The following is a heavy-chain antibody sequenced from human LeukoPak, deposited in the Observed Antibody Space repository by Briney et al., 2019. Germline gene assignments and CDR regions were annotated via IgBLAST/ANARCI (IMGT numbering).Heavy chain of an antibody. CDR3: AELGITMIGGV. CDR2: ISSSDGTI. V-gene: IGHV3-48*04. D-gene: IGHD3-10*02. CDR1: GFTFSSYG. Sequence: GGSLRLSCAASGFTFSSYGMHWVRQAPGKGLEWVSYISSSDGTIYYADSVKGRFTISRDNAKNSLYLQMNSLRAEDTAVYYCAELGITMIGGVWGKGTTVTISS. J-gene: IGHJ6*04.